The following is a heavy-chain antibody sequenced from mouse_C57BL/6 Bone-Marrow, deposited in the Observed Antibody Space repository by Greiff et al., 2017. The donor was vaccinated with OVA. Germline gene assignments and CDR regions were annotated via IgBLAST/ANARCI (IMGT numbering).Heavy chain of an antibody. V-gene: IGHV1-55*01. J-gene: IGHJ4*01. Sequence: QVQLQQPGAELVKPGASVKMSCKASGYTFTSYWITWVKQRPGQGLEWIGDIYPGSGSTNYNEKFKSKATLTVDTSSSTAYMQLSSLTSEDSAVYYGARALYGSSYVNYAMDYWGQGTSVTVSS. CDR2: IYPGSGST. CDR3: ARALYGSSYVNYAMDY. D-gene: IGHD1-1*01. CDR1: GYTFTSYW.